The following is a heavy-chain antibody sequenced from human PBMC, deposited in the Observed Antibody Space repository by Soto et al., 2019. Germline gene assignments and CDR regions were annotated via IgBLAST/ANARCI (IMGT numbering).Heavy chain of an antibody. Sequence: GGSLRLSCAASGFTFSEYYMSWIRQAPGKGLEWVSYISSSGSTIYYADSVKGRFTISRDNAKNSLYLQMNSLRAEDTAVYYCARAKYYYDSSGYYFDYWGQGTLVTVSS. J-gene: IGHJ4*02. CDR3: ARAKYYYDSSGYYFDY. D-gene: IGHD3-22*01. V-gene: IGHV3-11*01. CDR2: ISSSGSTI. CDR1: GFTFSEYY.